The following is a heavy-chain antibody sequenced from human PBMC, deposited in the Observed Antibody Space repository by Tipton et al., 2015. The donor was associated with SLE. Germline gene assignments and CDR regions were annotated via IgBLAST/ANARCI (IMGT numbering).Heavy chain of an antibody. CDR3: ARDDSSLGTYGALAY. CDR2: IKQDGSEE. D-gene: IGHD3-22*01. V-gene: IGHV3-7*03. Sequence: SLRLSCAASGFTFSTYWMSWVRQTPGKGLEWVANIKQDGSEEYYVDSVRGRFTISRDTSKNTLYLQMDSLRPEDTAVYYCARDDSSLGTYGALAYWGQGTLVTVSS. J-gene: IGHJ4*02. CDR1: GFTFSTYW.